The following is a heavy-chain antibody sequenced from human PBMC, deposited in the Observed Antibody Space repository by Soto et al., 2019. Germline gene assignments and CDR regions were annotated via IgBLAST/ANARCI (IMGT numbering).Heavy chain of an antibody. CDR2: IWYDGSNK. D-gene: IGHD6-6*01. CDR1: GFTFSSYG. J-gene: IGHJ6*02. Sequence: GSLRLSCAASGFTFSSYGMHWVRQAPGKGLEWVAVIWYDGSNKYYADSVKGRFTISRDNSKNTLYLQMNSLRAEDTAVYYCARDRDSSSRYYYGMDVWGQGTTVTVSS. CDR3: ARDRDSSSRYYYGMDV. V-gene: IGHV3-33*01.